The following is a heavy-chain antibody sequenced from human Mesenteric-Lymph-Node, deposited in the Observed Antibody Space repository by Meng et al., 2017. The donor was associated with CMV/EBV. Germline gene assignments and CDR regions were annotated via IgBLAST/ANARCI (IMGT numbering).Heavy chain of an antibody. CDR3: QSRDLWSGYDRSFDY. J-gene: IGHJ4*02. CDR2: IDWNSHSL. CDR1: GFNFDDYA. Sequence: SLKISCTASGFNFDDYAIHWVRQAPGKGLEWVSGIDWNSHSLGYVDSVRGRFTISRDNAKNTVYLQMNNLRVDDTAVYYCQSRDLWSGYDRSFDYWGQGTLVTVSS. D-gene: IGHD3-3*01. V-gene: IGHV3-9*01.